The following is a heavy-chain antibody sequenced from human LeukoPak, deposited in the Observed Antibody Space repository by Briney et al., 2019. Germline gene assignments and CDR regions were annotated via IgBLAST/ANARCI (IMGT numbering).Heavy chain of an antibody. V-gene: IGHV3-48*03. D-gene: IGHD3/OR15-3a*01. CDR1: GFTFSSYE. CDR3: ARDWAGSYLHYYMDV. CDR2: ISSSGSTI. Sequence: PLGGSLRLSCAASGFTFSSYEMNWVRQAPGKGLEWVSYISSSGSTIYYADSVKGRFTISRDNAKNSLYLQMNSLRAEDTAVYYCARDWAGSYLHYYMDVWGKGTTVTVSS. J-gene: IGHJ6*03.